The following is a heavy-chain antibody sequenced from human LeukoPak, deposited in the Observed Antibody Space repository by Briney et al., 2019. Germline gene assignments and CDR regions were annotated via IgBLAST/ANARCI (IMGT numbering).Heavy chain of an antibody. Sequence: ASVKVSCKVSGYTLTELSIHWVRQAPGKGLEWMGWISAYNGNTKYEQKLQGRVAMTTDTSTSTAYMELRSLRSDDTAVYYCARDSRYKQWLAHFDYWGQGTLVTVSS. V-gene: IGHV1-18*01. J-gene: IGHJ4*02. CDR1: GYTLTELS. CDR3: ARDSRYKQWLAHFDY. CDR2: ISAYNGNT. D-gene: IGHD6-19*01.